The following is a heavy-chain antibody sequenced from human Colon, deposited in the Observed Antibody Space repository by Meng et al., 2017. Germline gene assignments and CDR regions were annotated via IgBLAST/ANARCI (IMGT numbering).Heavy chain of an antibody. D-gene: IGHD3-9*01. CDR1: GGSCSDYY. CDR2: IHPSGST. Sequence: QVNIGQWGAGLLKPSETLSLTCAVYGGSCSDYYLTGIRQPPGKGLEWVGEIHPSGSTYYSPSLQSRVTITLDTSKNQFSLTLSSMTAADTAVYYCARGVDWAKSGNFWGQGTLVTVSS. J-gene: IGHJ4*02. V-gene: IGHV4-34*01. CDR3: ARGVDWAKSGNF.